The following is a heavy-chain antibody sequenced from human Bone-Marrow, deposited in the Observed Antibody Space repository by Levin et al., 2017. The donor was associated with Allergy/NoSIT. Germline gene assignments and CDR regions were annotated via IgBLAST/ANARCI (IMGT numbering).Heavy chain of an antibody. J-gene: IGHJ5*02. D-gene: IGHD2-15*01. Sequence: PGESLKISCAASGFTFSDYYMSWIRQAPGKGLEWVSYISSSGSTIYYADSVKGRFTISRDNAKNSLYLQMNSLRAEDTAVYYCARGRRRGYCSGGSCYDWFDPWGQGTLVTVSS. CDR1: GFTFSDYY. CDR2: ISSSGSTI. V-gene: IGHV3-11*01. CDR3: ARGRRRGYCSGGSCYDWFDP.